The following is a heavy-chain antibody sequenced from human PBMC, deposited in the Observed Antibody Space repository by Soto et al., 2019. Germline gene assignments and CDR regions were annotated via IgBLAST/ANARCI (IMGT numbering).Heavy chain of an antibody. CDR2: IYYSGST. CDR3: ARLTHNSGSNLILGSYFDY. CDR1: GGSISSSSYY. V-gene: IGHV4-39*01. J-gene: IGHJ4*02. D-gene: IGHD1-26*01. Sequence: NLPETLSLTCTVSGGSISSSSYYWGWIRQPPGKGLEWIGSIYYSGSTYYNPSLKSQVTISVDTSKNQFSLKLSSVTAADTAVYYCARLTHNSGSNLILGSYFDYWGQGTLVTVSS.